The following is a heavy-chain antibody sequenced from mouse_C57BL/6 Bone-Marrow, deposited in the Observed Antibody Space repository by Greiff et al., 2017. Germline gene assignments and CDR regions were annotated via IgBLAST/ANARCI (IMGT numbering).Heavy chain of an antibody. V-gene: IGHV1-53*01. Sequence: QVQLQQPGTELVKPGASVKLSCKASGYTFTSYWMHWVKQRPGQGLEWIGNINPSNGGTNYNEKFKSKATLTVDKSSSTAYMQLSSLTSEDSAVYYCARAGTTTVVATRAMDYWGQGTSVTVSS. J-gene: IGHJ4*01. CDR1: GYTFTSYW. CDR3: ARAGTTTVVATRAMDY. CDR2: INPSNGGT. D-gene: IGHD1-1*01.